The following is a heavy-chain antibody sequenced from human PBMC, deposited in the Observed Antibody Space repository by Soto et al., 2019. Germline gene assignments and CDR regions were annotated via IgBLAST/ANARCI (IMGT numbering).Heavy chain of an antibody. CDR2: IYATGTT. J-gene: IGHJ5*02. Sequence: PSETLSLTCTVSGASISGYYWSWIRKSAGKGLEWIGRIYATGTTDYNPSLKSRVMMSVDTSKKQFSLRLSSVTAADTAVYYCARGHGQLVPRGWFDPWGQGTLVTVSS. CDR1: GASISGYY. V-gene: IGHV4-4*07. D-gene: IGHD6-6*01. CDR3: ARGHGQLVPRGWFDP.